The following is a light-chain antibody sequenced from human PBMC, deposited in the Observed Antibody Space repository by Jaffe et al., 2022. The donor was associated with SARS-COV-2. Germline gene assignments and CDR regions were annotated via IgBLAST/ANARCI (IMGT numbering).Light chain of an antibody. Sequence: DIQMTQSPSSLSASVGDRVSITCQASQDISNYLNWYQQRPGKAPKLLIFDASNLEAGVPSRFSGSGSGTHFSFTISSLQPEDIATYYCQQYDVLPLTFGGGTKVEIK. J-gene: IGKJ4*01. V-gene: IGKV1-33*01. CDR1: QDISNY. CDR2: DAS. CDR3: QQYDVLPLT.